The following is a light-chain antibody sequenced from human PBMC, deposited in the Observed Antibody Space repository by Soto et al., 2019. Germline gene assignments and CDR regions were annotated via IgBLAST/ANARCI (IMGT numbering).Light chain of an antibody. V-gene: IGLV1-40*01. CDR1: NSNIGAGYD. CDR2: GNN. Sequence: QAVVTQPPSVSGAPGQRVTISCTGSNSNIGAGYDVHWYQQLPGTAPKLLIYGNNNRPSGVPDRFSGSKSGTSAFLAVTGLQAEDEADYYCQSYDSSLSGSVFGGGTKLTVL. CDR3: QSYDSSLSGSV. J-gene: IGLJ2*01.